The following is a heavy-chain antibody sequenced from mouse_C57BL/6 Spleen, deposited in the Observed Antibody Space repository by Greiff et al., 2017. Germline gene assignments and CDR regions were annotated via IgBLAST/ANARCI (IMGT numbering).Heavy chain of an antibody. J-gene: IGHJ2*01. CDR3: YSNYGY. Sequence: QVHVKQSGAELVRPGSSVKLSCKASGYTFTSYWMHWVKQRPIQGLEWIGNIDPSDSETHYNQKFKDKATLTVDKSSSTAYMQLSSLTSEDSAVYYCYSNYGYWGQGTTLTVSS. CDR1: GYTFTSYW. D-gene: IGHD2-5*01. CDR2: IDPSDSET. V-gene: IGHV1-52*01.